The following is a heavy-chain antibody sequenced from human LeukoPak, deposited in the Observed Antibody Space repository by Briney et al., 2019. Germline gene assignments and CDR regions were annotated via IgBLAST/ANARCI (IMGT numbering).Heavy chain of an antibody. V-gene: IGHV3-30-3*01. Sequence: PGGSLRLSCAASGFTFSSYAMHWVRQAPGKGLEWVAVISYDGSNKYYADSVKGRFTISRDNSKNTLYLQMNSLRAEDTAVYYCARDPLYCSSTSCYFEVFDYWGQGTLVTVSS. CDR3: ARDPLYCSSTSCYFEVFDY. CDR1: GFTFSSYA. CDR2: ISYDGSNK. D-gene: IGHD2-2*01. J-gene: IGHJ4*02.